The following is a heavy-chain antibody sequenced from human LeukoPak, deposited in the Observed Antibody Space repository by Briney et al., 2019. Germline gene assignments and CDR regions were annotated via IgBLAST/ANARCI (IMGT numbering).Heavy chain of an antibody. CDR2: INPNSGGT. Sequence: ASVKVSCKASGYTFSGYYTHWVRQAPGQGLEWMGWINPNSGGTNYAQKFQGRVTMTRDTSISTAYMELSRLRSDDTAVYYCARDSQIQLWLNYWGQGTLVTVSS. D-gene: IGHD5-18*01. CDR3: ARDSQIQLWLNY. J-gene: IGHJ4*02. V-gene: IGHV1-2*02. CDR1: GYTFSGYY.